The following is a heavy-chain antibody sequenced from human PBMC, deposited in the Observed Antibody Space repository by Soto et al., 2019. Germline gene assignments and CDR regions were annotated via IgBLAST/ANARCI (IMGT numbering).Heavy chain of an antibody. CDR3: ARSYCSGGSCYRRWFDP. D-gene: IGHD2-15*01. CDR1: GGSISSGGYS. CDR2: IYHSGST. J-gene: IGHJ5*02. Sequence: ASETLSLTCAVSGGSISSGGYSWSWIRQPPGKGLEWIGYIYHSGSTYYNPSLKSRVTISVDRSKNQFSLKLSSVTAADTAVYYCARSYCSGGSCYRRWFDPWGQGTLVTVSS. V-gene: IGHV4-30-2*01.